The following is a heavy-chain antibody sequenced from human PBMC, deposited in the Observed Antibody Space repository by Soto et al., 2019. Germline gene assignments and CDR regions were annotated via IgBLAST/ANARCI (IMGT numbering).Heavy chain of an antibody. J-gene: IGHJ4*02. D-gene: IGHD2-8*02. Sequence: GGSLRLSCAASGFTFSSYEMNWVRQAPGKGLEWVSDITSTGSNRYYADSVKGRFTISRDNAKNSLYLQMNSLRAEDTAVYYCARGYCTSSACHWNFDYWGQGTLVTVSS. CDR2: ITSTGSNR. CDR3: ARGYCTSSACHWNFDY. CDR1: GFTFSSYE. V-gene: IGHV3-48*03.